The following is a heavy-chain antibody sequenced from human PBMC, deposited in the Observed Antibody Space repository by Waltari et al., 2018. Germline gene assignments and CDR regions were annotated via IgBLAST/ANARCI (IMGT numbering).Heavy chain of an antibody. J-gene: IGHJ4*02. CDR2: ISYDGSNK. CDR3: AREGSSSSFVLSY. D-gene: IGHD6-6*01. V-gene: IGHV3-30-3*01. Sequence: WVAVISYDGSNKYYADSVKGRFTISRDNSKNTLYLQMNSLRAEDTAVYYCAREGSSSSFVLSYWGQGTLVTVSS.